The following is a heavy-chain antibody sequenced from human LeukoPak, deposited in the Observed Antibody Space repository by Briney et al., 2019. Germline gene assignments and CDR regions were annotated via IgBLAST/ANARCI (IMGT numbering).Heavy chain of an antibody. V-gene: IGHV4-38-2*02. CDR1: GYSISTGYY. Sequence: PSETLSLTRTVSGYSISTGYYWDWIRQPPGKGLEWIGTFYHGGSTYYNPSLKSRVTISVDTSKNQFSLKLSSVTAADTAVYYCARRGPPRTMLRGVKSGWFDPWGQGTLVTVSS. J-gene: IGHJ5*02. CDR3: ARRGPPRTMLRGVKSGWFDP. CDR2: FYHGGST. D-gene: IGHD3-10*01.